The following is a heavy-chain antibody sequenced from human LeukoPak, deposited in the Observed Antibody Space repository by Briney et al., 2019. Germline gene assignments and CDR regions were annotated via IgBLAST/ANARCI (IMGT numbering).Heavy chain of an antibody. CDR2: ISGSGGST. Sequence: GGSLRLSCAASGFTFSSYAMSWVRQAPGKGLEWVSAISGSGGSTYYADSVKGRFTISRDNSKNTLYLQMNSLRAEDTAVYYCAKVPSLYSGYDYRTDYWGQGTLVTVSS. J-gene: IGHJ4*02. V-gene: IGHV3-23*01. CDR1: GFTFSSYA. CDR3: AKVPSLYSGYDYRTDY. D-gene: IGHD5-12*01.